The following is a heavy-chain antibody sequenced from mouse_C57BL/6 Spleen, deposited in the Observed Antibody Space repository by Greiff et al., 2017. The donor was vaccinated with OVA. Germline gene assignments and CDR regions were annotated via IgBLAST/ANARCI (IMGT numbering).Heavy chain of an antibody. Sequence: QVQLKQSGAELARPGASVKLSCKASGYTFTSYGISWVKQRTGQGLEWIGEIYPRSGNTYYNEKFKGKATLTADKSSSTAYMELRSLTSEDSAVYFCAREGGGVYGSSSYWYFDVWGTGTTVTVSS. D-gene: IGHD1-1*01. CDR3: AREGGGVYGSSSYWYFDV. CDR1: GYTFTSYG. CDR2: IYPRSGNT. V-gene: IGHV1-81*01. J-gene: IGHJ1*03.